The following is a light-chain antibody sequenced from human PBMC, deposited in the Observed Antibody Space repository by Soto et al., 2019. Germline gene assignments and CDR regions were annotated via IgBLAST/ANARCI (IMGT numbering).Light chain of an antibody. CDR3: CSYDGGYRYV. Sequence: QSALTQPRSVSGSRGQSVTISYTGTNNNVGAHDYVSWYQQHPGKDPKLMISDLYRRPSGVPDRFSACKSGNTASLTISGLQAEDEADDYGCSYDGGYRYVFGT. CDR2: DLY. CDR1: NNNVGAHDY. V-gene: IGLV2-11*01. J-gene: IGLJ1*01.